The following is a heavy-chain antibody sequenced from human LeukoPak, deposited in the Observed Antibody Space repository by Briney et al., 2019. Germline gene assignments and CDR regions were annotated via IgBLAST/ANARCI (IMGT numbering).Heavy chain of an antibody. CDR2: ISWDGGST. J-gene: IGHJ4*02. D-gene: IGHD2-15*01. Sequence: GGSLRLSCAASGFTFDDYTMHWVRQAPGKGLEWVSLISWDGGSTYYADSVKGRFTISRDNSKNSLYLQMNSLRTEDTALYYCAKGGPTKYCSGGSCYTLDYWGQGTLVTVSS. CDR3: AKGGPTKYCSGGSCYTLDY. V-gene: IGHV3-43*01. CDR1: GFTFDDYT.